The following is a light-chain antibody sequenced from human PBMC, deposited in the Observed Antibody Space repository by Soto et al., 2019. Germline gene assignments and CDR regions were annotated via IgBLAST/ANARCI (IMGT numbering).Light chain of an antibody. CDR1: QSVSSD. J-gene: IGKJ4*01. CDR3: QQYNSWPPT. Sequence: EIVMTKSPATLSVSPGERATLSCRASQSVSSDLAWYQQKPGQAPRLLIYGASTRATSIAARFSGSGSGTEFTLTITSLQSEDFAVYYCQQYNSWPPTFGGGTKVEIK. CDR2: GAS. V-gene: IGKV3-15*01.